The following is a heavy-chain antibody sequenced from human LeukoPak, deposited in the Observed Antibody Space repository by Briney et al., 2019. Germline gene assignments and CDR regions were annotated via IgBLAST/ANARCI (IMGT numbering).Heavy chain of an antibody. CDR2: ISGAGTST. CDR3: AKDRTSSWSAYDY. V-gene: IGHV3-23*01. CDR1: GFTFNMCA. J-gene: IGHJ4*02. Sequence: GGSLRLSCAASGFTFNMCAMSWVRQAPGKGLEWVSTISGAGTSTYYADSVKGRFTISRDNPRNTLYLQVNSLRADDTAVYYCAKDRTSSWSAYDYWGQGALVTVSS. D-gene: IGHD2-2*01.